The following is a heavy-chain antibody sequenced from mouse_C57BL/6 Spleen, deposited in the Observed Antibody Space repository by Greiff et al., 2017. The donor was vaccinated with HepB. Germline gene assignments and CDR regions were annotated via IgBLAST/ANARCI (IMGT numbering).Heavy chain of an antibody. V-gene: IGHV1-74*01. Sequence: QVQLQQPGAELVKPGASVKVSCKASGYTFTSYWMHWVKQRPGQGLEWIGRIHPSDSDTNYNQKFKGKATLTVDKSSSTAYMQRSSLTSEDSAVYYCAIKNYYGSSLGYWGQGTTLTVSS. CDR3: AIKNYYGSSLGY. J-gene: IGHJ2*01. CDR1: GYTFTSYW. D-gene: IGHD1-1*01. CDR2: IHPSDSDT.